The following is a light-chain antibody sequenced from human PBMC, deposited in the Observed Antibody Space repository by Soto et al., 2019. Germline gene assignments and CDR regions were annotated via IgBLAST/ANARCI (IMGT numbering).Light chain of an antibody. CDR1: QSISSY. Sequence: DIQMTPSPSSLSASVGGRGTITCRASQSISSYLNWYQQKPGKAPKLLIYAASSLQSGVPSRFSGSGSGTDFTLTISSLQPEDFATYYCQQSYSTPITFGQGTRLEI. V-gene: IGKV1-39*01. CDR2: AAS. CDR3: QQSYSTPIT. J-gene: IGKJ5*01.